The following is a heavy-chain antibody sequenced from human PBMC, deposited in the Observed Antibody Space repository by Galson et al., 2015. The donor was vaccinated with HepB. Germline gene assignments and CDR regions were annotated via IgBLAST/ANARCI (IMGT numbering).Heavy chain of an antibody. Sequence: SLRLSCAASEFTSSSCAMHWVRQAPGKGLEWVAVISYDGSNKYYADSVKGRFTISRDNSKNTLYLQMNSLRAEDTAVYYCARAHPGFAGAIDYWGQGTLVTVSS. CDR1: EFTSSSCA. J-gene: IGHJ4*02. V-gene: IGHV3-30*04. CDR3: ARAHPGFAGAIDY. CDR2: ISYDGSNK. D-gene: IGHD7-27*01.